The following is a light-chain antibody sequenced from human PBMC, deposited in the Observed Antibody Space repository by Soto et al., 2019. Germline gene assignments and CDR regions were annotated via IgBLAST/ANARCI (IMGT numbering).Light chain of an antibody. CDR3: QSYENSMWT. CDR1: QNVRSNY. J-gene: IGKJ1*01. Sequence: EIVLTQSPDTLSLSPGERATLFCRASQNVRSNYLVWYQHKPGQSPRLLMYGASNRATGIPDRFSGSGSGTDFTLDIDRLAPEDFAHYCCQSYENSMWTFGQGTKVQIK. V-gene: IGKV3-20*01. CDR2: GAS.